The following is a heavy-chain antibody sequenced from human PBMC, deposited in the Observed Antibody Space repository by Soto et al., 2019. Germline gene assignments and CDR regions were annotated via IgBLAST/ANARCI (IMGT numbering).Heavy chain of an antibody. Sequence: GGSLRLSCAASGFTFSSYEMHWVRQATGKGLEWVSAIGTAGDPYYPGSVKGRFTISRENAKNSLYLQMNSLRAGDTAVYYCARVRAGSAFDIWGQGTMVTVSS. CDR1: GFTFSSYE. CDR3: ARVRAGSAFDI. V-gene: IGHV3-13*05. CDR2: IGTAGDP. D-gene: IGHD3-10*01. J-gene: IGHJ3*02.